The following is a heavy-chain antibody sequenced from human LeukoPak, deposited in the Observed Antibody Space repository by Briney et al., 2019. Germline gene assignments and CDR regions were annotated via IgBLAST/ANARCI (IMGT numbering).Heavy chain of an antibody. J-gene: IGHJ6*04. V-gene: IGHV1-18*01. D-gene: IGHD3-3*01. CDR1: GYTFTSYG. Sequence: ASVKVSCKASGYTFTSYGITWVRQAPGQGLEWMGYISAYNGNTNYAQKFQGRVTMTTDTSTSTAYMELRSLRSDDTAAYYCARDGTKDLRFLEWLPMDVWGKGTTVTVSS. CDR3: ARDGTKDLRFLEWLPMDV. CDR2: ISAYNGNT.